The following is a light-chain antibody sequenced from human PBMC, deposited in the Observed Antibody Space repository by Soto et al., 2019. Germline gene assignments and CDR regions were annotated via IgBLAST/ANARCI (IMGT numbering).Light chain of an antibody. CDR2: RDF. J-gene: IGLJ2*01. CDR3: LVWDSGSVV. CDR1: NIRSKN. V-gene: IGLV3-9*01. Sequence: SYELTQPLSVSVAPGQTAKITCGGDNIRSKNVHWYQQKAGQDPVVVINRDFNRPSGIPERISGTNSGNTATLTSTIAPAGEEADYYCLVWDSGSVVFGGGTKLTVL.